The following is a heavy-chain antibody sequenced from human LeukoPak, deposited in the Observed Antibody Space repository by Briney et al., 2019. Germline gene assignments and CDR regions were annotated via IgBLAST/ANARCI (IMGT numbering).Heavy chain of an antibody. V-gene: IGHV1-2*02. Sequence: ASGKVSCKASGYTFTGYYMHWVRQAPGQGLEWMGWINPNSGGTNYAQKFQGRVTMTEDTSTDTAYMELSSLRSEDTAVYYCATLSSYYMDVWGKGTTVTVSS. CDR1: GYTFTGYY. CDR3: ATLSSYYMDV. J-gene: IGHJ6*03. CDR2: INPNSGGT.